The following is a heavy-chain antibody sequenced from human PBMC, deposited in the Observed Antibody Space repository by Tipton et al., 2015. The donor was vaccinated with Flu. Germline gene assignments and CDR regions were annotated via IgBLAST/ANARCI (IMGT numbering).Heavy chain of an antibody. V-gene: IGHV3-7*01. J-gene: IGHJ3*02. D-gene: IGHD3-22*01. CDR2: IKHDGSEK. CDR3: AREGDGDSYDSSASDAFDI. CDR1: GFTFSQYW. Sequence: GSLRLSCATSGFTFSQYWMNWVRQAPGKGLEWVANIKHDGSEKHYAESVKGRFTISRDNAKNSLYLQMNSLRADDTAVYYCAREGDGDSYDSSASDAFDIWGQGTMVTVSS.